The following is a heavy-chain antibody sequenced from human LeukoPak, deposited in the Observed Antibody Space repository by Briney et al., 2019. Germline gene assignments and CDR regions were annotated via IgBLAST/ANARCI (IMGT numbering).Heavy chain of an antibody. J-gene: IGHJ3*02. D-gene: IGHD1-7*01. CDR2: IYYSGST. V-gene: IGHV4-31*03. Sequence: PSETLSLPCTVSGGSLSSGGYYWSWIRQHPGKGLEWIGYIYYSGSTYYNPSLKRRVTISIDTSKNQFSLKLSSVTAADTAVYYCARDRPTNYGQWYGAFDIWGQGTMVTVSS. CDR3: ARDRPTNYGQWYGAFDI. CDR1: GGSLSSGGYY.